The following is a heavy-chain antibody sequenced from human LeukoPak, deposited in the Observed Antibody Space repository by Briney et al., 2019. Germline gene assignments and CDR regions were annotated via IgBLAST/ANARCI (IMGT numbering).Heavy chain of an antibody. CDR2: ISGSGGST. V-gene: IGHV3-23*01. J-gene: IGHJ6*02. CDR3: AKDLYSGYDNFYYYYYGMDV. D-gene: IGHD5-12*01. CDR1: GFTFGSYA. Sequence: GGSLRLSCAASGFTFGSYAMSWVRQAPGKGLEWVSAISGSGGSTYYADSVKGRFTISRDNSKNTLYLQMNSLRAEDTAVYYCAKDLYSGYDNFYYYYYGMDVWGQGTTVTVSS.